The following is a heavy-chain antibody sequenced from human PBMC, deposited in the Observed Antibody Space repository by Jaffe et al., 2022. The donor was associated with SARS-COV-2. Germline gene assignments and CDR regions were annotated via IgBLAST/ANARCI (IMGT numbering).Heavy chain of an antibody. D-gene: IGHD3-16*01. CDR3: ARDVITRVPYNWFDP. CDR1: GFTFSDYC. V-gene: IGHV3-11*01. J-gene: IGHJ5*02. CDR2: ICAAGATP. Sequence: QVQLVESGGGLVKPGGSLRLSCAASGFTFSDYCMSWIRQAPGKGLEWVSYICAAGATPYYADSVKGRFTISRDNAKKSLFLQMNSLRAEDTAVYYCARDVITRVPYNWFDPWGQGTLVTVSS.